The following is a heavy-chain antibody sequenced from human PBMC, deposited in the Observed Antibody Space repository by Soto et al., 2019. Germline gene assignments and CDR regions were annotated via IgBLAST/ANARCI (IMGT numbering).Heavy chain of an antibody. V-gene: IGHV3-33*01. D-gene: IGHD3-3*01. J-gene: IGHJ4*02. Sequence: GGSLRLSCAASGFTFSSYGMHWVRQAPGKGLEWVAVIWYDGSNKYYADSVKGRFTISRDNSKNTLYLQMNSLRAEDTAVYYCAREIILEQVEYYFDYWGQGTLVTVSS. CDR2: IWYDGSNK. CDR3: AREIILEQVEYYFDY. CDR1: GFTFSSYG.